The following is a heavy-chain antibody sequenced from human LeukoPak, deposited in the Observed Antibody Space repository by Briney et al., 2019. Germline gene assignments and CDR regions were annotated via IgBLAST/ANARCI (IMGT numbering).Heavy chain of an antibody. CDR3: ARAKKGYDSSGYYYVNDY. D-gene: IGHD3-22*01. J-gene: IGHJ4*02. CDR2: INPNSGGT. Sequence: GASVKVSCKASGYTFTGFYIHWVRQAPGQGLEWMGWINPNSGGTKYAQRFQGRVTMTRDTSISTAYMELNSLRSDDTAVYYCARAKKGYDSSGYYYVNDYWGQGTLVTVSS. CDR1: GYTFTGFY. V-gene: IGHV1-2*02.